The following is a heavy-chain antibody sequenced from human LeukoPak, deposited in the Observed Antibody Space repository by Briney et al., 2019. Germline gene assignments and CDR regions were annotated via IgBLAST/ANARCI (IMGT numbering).Heavy chain of an antibody. CDR3: ARDDIVGATEFDY. Sequence: ASVKVSCKASGYTFTSYDINWVRQATGQGLEWMGWLNPNSGDTNYAQRFQGRVTMTSDTSTKTAYMELSRLTSDDTAMYYCARDDIVGATEFDYWGQGTLVTVSS. V-gene: IGHV1-2*02. CDR1: GYTFTSYD. D-gene: IGHD1-26*01. CDR2: LNPNSGDT. J-gene: IGHJ4*02.